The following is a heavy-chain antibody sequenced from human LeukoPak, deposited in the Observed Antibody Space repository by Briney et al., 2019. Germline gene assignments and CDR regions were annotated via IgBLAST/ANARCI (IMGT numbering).Heavy chain of an antibody. V-gene: IGHV3-21*04. J-gene: IGHJ4*02. D-gene: IGHD6-19*01. CDR1: GFTFSSYS. CDR2: ISSSSSYI. Sequence: GGSLRLSCAASGFTFSSYSMNWVRQAPGKGLEWVSSISSSSSYIYYADSVKGRFTISRDNAKNSLYLQMNSLRAEDTAVYYCAKEGIIAVAGSNQGYYFDYWGQGTLVTVSS. CDR3: AKEGIIAVAGSNQGYYFDY.